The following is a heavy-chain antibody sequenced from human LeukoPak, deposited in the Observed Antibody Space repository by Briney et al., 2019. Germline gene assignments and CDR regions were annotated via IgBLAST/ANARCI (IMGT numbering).Heavy chain of an antibody. CDR1: GFTFRSYW. CDR2: VKHDGSEI. CDR3: ARKQAGATLFDY. V-gene: IGHV3-7*01. J-gene: IGHJ4*02. D-gene: IGHD1-26*01. Sequence: GGSLRLSCAASGFTFRSYWMSWVRQAPGKGLEWEANVKHDGSEIYYVDSVKGRFTISRDNAKNSLFLQMNSLRAEDTAVYYCARKQAGATLFDYWGQGSLVAVSS.